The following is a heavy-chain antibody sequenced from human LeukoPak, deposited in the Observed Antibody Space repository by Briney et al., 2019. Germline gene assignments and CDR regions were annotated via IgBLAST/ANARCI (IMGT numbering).Heavy chain of an antibody. CDR1: GGTFSSYA. CDR2: IISIFGTA. V-gene: IGHV1-69*05. J-gene: IGHJ4*02. Sequence: ASVKVSCKASGGTFSSYAISWVRQAPGQGLEWMGGIISIFGTANYAQKFQGRVTITTDESTSTAYMELSSLRSEDTAVYYSCRMTTVTTPDDYWGQGTLVTVSS. D-gene: IGHD4-17*01. CDR3: CRMTTVTTPDDY.